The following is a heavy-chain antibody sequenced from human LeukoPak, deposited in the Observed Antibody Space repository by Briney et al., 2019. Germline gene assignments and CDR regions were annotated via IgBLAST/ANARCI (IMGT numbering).Heavy chain of an antibody. J-gene: IGHJ4*02. CDR1: GGTFSSYA. V-gene: IGHV1-69*05. CDR2: IIPIFGTA. D-gene: IGHD2-21*02. Sequence: SVKVSCKASGGTFSSYAVSWVRQAPGQGLEWMGGIIPIFGTANYAQKFQGRVTITTDESTSTAYMELSSLRSEDTAVYYCARDPTAYCGGDCYWGPFDYWGQGTLVTVSS. CDR3: ARDPTAYCGGDCYWGPFDY.